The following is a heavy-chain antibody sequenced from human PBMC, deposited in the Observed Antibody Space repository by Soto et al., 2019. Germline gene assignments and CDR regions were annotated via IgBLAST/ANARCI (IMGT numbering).Heavy chain of an antibody. CDR3: AKDFYGAYYYYGMDV. CDR1: GYTFTSYA. CDR2: INAGNGNT. V-gene: IGHV1-3*01. Sequence: ASVKVSCKASGYTFTSYAMHWVRQAPGQRLEWMGWINAGNGNTKYSQKFQGRVTITRDTSASTAYMELSSLRSEDTAVYYCAKDFYGAYYYYGMDVWGQGTTVTVSS. D-gene: IGHD4-17*01. J-gene: IGHJ6*02.